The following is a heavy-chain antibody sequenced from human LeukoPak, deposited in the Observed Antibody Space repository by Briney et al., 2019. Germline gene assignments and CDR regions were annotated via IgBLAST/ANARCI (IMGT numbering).Heavy chain of an antibody. Sequence: SETLSLACAVSIDSTNGNYWSWVRQSPGKGLEWIGEVHRSGSTNYKPSLKRRVTISIDRSKDQISLDLTSVTAADTAVYYCARELLNAPTPGAYWGQGILVTVSS. CDR2: VHRSGST. D-gene: IGHD2-21*01. J-gene: IGHJ4*02. V-gene: IGHV4-4*02. CDR3: ARELLNAPTPGAY. CDR1: IDSTNGNY.